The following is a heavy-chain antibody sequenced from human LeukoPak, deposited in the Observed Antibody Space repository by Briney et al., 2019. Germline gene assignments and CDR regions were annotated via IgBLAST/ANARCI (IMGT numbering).Heavy chain of an antibody. J-gene: IGHJ4*02. Sequence: PGGSLRLSCAASGFTFSSYGMHWVRQAPGKGLEWVAVISYDGSNKYYADSVKGRFTISRDNSKNTLYLQMNSLRAEDTAVYYCALSSGDYQNKNVLYFDYWGQGTLVTVSS. D-gene: IGHD4-17*01. CDR2: ISYDGSNK. CDR3: ALSSGDYQNKNVLYFDY. V-gene: IGHV3-30*03. CDR1: GFTFSSYG.